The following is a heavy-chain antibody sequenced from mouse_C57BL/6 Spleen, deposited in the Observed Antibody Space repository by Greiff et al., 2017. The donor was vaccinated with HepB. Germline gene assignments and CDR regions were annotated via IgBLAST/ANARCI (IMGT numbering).Heavy chain of an antibody. J-gene: IGHJ4*01. V-gene: IGHV1-64*01. CDR3: AYDYEPYYAMDY. CDR2: IHPNSGST. CDR1: GYTFTSYW. Sequence: QVQLQQPGAELVKPGASVKLSCNASGYTFTSYWMHWVKQRPGQGLEWIGMIHPNSGSTNYNEKFKSKATLTVDKSSSTAYMQLSSLTSEDSAVYYCAYDYEPYYAMDYWGQGTSVTVAS. D-gene: IGHD2-4*01.